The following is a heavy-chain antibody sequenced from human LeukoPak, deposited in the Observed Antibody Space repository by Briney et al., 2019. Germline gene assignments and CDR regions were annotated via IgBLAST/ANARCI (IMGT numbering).Heavy chain of an antibody. CDR3: TTDPPGNLPNSWLQLDY. D-gene: IGHD5-24*01. V-gene: IGHV3-15*01. J-gene: IGHJ4*02. Sequence: GGSLRLSCAASGFTFSNAWMSGVRQAPGKGLEWVGRIKSKTDGGTTDYAAPVKGRFTISRDDSKNTLYLQMNSLKTEDTAVYYCTTDPPGNLPNSWLQLDYWGQGTLVTVSS. CDR1: GFTFSNAW. CDR2: IKSKTDGGTT.